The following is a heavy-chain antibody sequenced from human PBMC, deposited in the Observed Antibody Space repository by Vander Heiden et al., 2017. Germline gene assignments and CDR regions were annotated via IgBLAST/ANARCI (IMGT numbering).Heavy chain of an antibody. CDR1: GGSISSSSYY. Sequence: QLQLQESGPGLVKPSETLSLPCPVPGGSISSSSYYWGWIRQPPGKGLEWIGSIYYSGSTYYNPSLKSRVTISVDTSKNQFSLKLSSVTAADTAVYYCARHKGGLSTVYYFDYWGQGTLVTVSS. J-gene: IGHJ4*02. CDR3: ARHKGGLSTVYYFDY. V-gene: IGHV4-39*01. D-gene: IGHD4-17*01. CDR2: IYYSGST.